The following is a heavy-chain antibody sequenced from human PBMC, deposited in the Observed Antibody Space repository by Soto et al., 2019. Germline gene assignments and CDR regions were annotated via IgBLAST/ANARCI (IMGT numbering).Heavy chain of an antibody. CDR3: ARERRDIAVVPAAMNSNCFDS. Sequence: SETLSLTYTVSGGSLSSFYWSWLRPPPGKGLEWIGYIYYSGSTNYNPSLKSRVTISVDTSKNQCSLKLSSVTAADTAVYYCARERRDIAVVPAAMNSNCFDSWGQGTLVTVSS. V-gene: IGHV4-59*01. CDR2: IYYSGST. CDR1: GGSLSSFY. D-gene: IGHD2-2*01. J-gene: IGHJ5*01.